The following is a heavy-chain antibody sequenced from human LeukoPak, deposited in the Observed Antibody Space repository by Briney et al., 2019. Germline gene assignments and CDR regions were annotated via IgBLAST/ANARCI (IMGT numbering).Heavy chain of an antibody. J-gene: IGHJ6*03. Sequence: SVKVSCKASGYTFTGYYMHWVRQAPGQGLEWMGGIIPIFGTANYAQKFQGRVTITTDESTSTAYMELSSLRSEDTAVYYCASHGVSTHKDLDQDYYYMDVWGKGTTVTVSS. CDR2: IIPIFGTA. D-gene: IGHD2-15*01. CDR1: GYTFTGYY. CDR3: ASHGVSTHKDLDQDYYYMDV. V-gene: IGHV1-69*05.